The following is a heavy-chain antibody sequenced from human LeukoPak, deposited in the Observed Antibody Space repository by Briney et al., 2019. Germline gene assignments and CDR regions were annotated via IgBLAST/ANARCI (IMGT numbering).Heavy chain of an antibody. D-gene: IGHD1-14*01. Sequence: PGGSLRLSCGASRFTFSNYWMSWVRQAPGKGLEWVANIKEDGSEKDYVDSVKGRFTISRDNSKNTLYLKMNSLRAEDTAVYYCAKDNLAQGWFDPWGQGTLVTVSS. CDR3: AKDNLAQGWFDP. CDR2: IKEDGSEK. V-gene: IGHV3-7*03. J-gene: IGHJ5*02. CDR1: RFTFSNYW.